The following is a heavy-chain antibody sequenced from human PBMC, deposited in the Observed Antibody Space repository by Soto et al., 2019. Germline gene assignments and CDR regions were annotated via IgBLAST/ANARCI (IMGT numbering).Heavy chain of an antibody. D-gene: IGHD1-1*01. CDR1: GYTFTGYY. J-gene: IGHJ6*02. CDR2: INPNSGGT. V-gene: IGHV1-2*04. Sequence: ASVKVSCKASGYTFTGYYMHWVRQAPGQGLEWMGWINPNSGGTNYAQKFQGWVTMTRDTSISTAYMELSRLRSDDTAVYYCAREEGSTRYYYGMDVWGQGTTVTVSS. CDR3: AREEGSTRYYYGMDV.